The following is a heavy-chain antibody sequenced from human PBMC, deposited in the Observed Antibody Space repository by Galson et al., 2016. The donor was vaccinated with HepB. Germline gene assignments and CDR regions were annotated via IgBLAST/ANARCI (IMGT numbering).Heavy chain of an antibody. D-gene: IGHD2-21*02. CDR1: GFSFSSFT. Sequence: SLRLSCAASGFSFSSFTMHWVRRAPGTGLEWLALVSPDGDKGYYADSVRGRLIISRDNSRNTVHLHISSLRPDDTATYFRARARVVTGIYDAFNVWGQGTVVTVSS. V-gene: IGHV3-30*04. CDR3: ARARVVTGIYDAFNV. CDR2: VSPDGDKG. J-gene: IGHJ3*01.